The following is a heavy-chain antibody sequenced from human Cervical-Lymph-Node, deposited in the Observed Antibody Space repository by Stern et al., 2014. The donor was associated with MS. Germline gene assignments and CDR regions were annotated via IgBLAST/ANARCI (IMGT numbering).Heavy chain of an antibody. CDR3: ATTRWDLFTWNWFDP. Sequence: EQLVESGPGLVKPSQTLSLTCTVSGGSISSSGYYWSWIRQPADKGLEWIGRIHDSGSTYYNPSLKSRVTILMDTAKHQLSLKLPSVTAADTAVYYCATTRWDLFTWNWFDPWGQGTLVTVSS. J-gene: IGHJ5*02. CDR2: IHDSGST. D-gene: IGHD1-26*01. V-gene: IGHV4-61*02. CDR1: GGSISSSGYY.